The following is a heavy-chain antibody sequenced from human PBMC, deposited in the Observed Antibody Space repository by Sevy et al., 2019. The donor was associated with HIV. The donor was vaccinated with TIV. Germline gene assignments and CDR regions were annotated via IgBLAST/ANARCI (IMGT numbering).Heavy chain of an antibody. CDR1: GFTVSSNY. J-gene: IGHJ5*02. CDR3: ARYGSGSYSWFDP. D-gene: IGHD3-10*01. V-gene: IGHV3-53*01. CDR2: IYSGGST. Sequence: GGSLGLSCAASGFTVSSNYMSWVRQAPGKGLEWVSVIYSGGSTYYADSVKGRFTISRENSKNTLYFQMNSMRAEDTAVYYCARYGSGSYSWFDPWGQGTLVTVSS.